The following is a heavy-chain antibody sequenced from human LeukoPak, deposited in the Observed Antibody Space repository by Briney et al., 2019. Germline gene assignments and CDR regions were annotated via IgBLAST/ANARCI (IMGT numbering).Heavy chain of an antibody. CDR2: ISSTGGTT. D-gene: IGHD2-15*01. CDR1: GITFSSYG. Sequence: GGSLRLSCAASGITFSSYGMSWVCQAPGKGLEWVSSISSTGGTTDYADSVKGRFTISRDNSKNTLYLQMNSLRAEDTAIYYCAKNGDRGAYCTGGTCYPYFYYYMDVWGKGTTVTI. CDR3: AKNGDRGAYCTGGTCYPYFYYYMDV. J-gene: IGHJ6*03. V-gene: IGHV3-23*01.